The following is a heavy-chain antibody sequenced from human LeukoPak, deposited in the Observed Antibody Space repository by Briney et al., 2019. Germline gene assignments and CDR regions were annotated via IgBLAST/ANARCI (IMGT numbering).Heavy chain of an antibody. CDR3: ARVSSGWSRFDY. Sequence: SETLSLTCTVSGGSISRYYWSWIRQPAGKGMEWIGRIYTSGSTNYNPSLKSRVTMSVDTSKNQFSLKLSSVTAADTAVYYCARVSSGWSRFDYWGQGTLVTVSS. CDR1: GGSISRYY. V-gene: IGHV4-4*07. D-gene: IGHD6-19*01. J-gene: IGHJ4*02. CDR2: IYTSGST.